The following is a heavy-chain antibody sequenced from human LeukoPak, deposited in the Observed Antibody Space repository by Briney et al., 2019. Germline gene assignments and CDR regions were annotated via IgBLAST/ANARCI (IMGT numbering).Heavy chain of an antibody. Sequence: SETLSLTCTVSGGSISDYYWSWIRQPPGKGRECIGYVYSGSTSYSPSLKSRVSISVDTSRNQFSLRLSSVTAADTAVYYCARDQLTLSLGWFDPWGQGTLVTVSS. CDR3: ARDQLTLSLGWFDP. V-gene: IGHV4-59*01. CDR2: VYSGST. J-gene: IGHJ5*02. CDR1: GGSISDYY. D-gene: IGHD1-1*01.